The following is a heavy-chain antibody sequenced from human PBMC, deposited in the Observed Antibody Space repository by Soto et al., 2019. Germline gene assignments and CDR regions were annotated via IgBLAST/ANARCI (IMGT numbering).Heavy chain of an antibody. CDR2: ISYDGSNK. D-gene: IGHD1-1*01. Sequence: PGGSLRLSCAASGFTFSSYGMHWVRQAPGKGLEWVAVISYDGSNKYYADSVKGRFTISRDNSKNTLYLQMNSLRAEDTAVYYCAKEYSKNDGDCRFDYWGQGTLVTAPQ. CDR1: GFTFSSYG. V-gene: IGHV3-30*18. CDR3: AKEYSKNDGDCRFDY. J-gene: IGHJ4*02.